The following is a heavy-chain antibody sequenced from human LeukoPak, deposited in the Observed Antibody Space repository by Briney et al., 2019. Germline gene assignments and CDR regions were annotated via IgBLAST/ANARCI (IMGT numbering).Heavy chain of an antibody. J-gene: IGHJ4*02. Sequence: GGSLRLSCAASGFTFSSYGMHWVRQAPGKGLEWVAVIWYDGSNKYYADSVKGRFTISRDNSKNTLYLQMNSLRAEDTAVYYCARDYGSGRDKYYFDYWGQGTLVTVSS. CDR1: GFTFSSYG. CDR2: IWYDGSNK. D-gene: IGHD3-10*01. CDR3: ARDYGSGRDKYYFDY. V-gene: IGHV3-33*01.